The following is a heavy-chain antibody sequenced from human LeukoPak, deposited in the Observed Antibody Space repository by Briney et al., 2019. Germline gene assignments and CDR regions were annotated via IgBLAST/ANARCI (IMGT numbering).Heavy chain of an antibody. J-gene: IGHJ4*02. CDR1: GLTLTNAW. Sequence: PGGSLRLSCAASGLTLTNAWMSWVRQAPGKGLEWVGRIISKADGGTTDYAAPVKGRFTISRDDSKNTLYLQMSSLKTEDTAVYYCTTVSYVGGYWGQGTLVTVSS. V-gene: IGHV3-15*01. CDR3: TTVSYVGGY. D-gene: IGHD3-10*02. CDR2: IISKADGGTT.